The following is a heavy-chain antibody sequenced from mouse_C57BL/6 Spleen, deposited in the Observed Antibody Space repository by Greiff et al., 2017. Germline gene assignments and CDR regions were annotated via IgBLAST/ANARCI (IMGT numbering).Heavy chain of an antibody. J-gene: IGHJ4*01. V-gene: IGHV1-82*01. D-gene: IGHD1-1*01. CDR1: GYAFSSSW. CDR3: ARPSITTVVATDYYAMDY. Sequence: VQLQQSGPELVKPGASVKISCKASGYAFSSSWMNWVKQRPGKGLEWIGRIYPGDGDTNYNGQFKGKATLTADKSSSTAYMQLSSLSSEDSAVYFCARPSITTVVATDYYAMDYWGQGTSVTVSS. CDR2: IYPGDGDT.